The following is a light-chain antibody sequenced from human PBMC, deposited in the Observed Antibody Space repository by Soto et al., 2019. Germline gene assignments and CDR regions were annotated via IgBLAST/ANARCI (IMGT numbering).Light chain of an antibody. CDR2: KAS. Sequence: DIQMTQSPSILSESVGDRVTITCRASQSISSWLAWYQQKPGKAPKLLIYKASGLESGVPSRFSGSGSGTDFTLTISSLQPEDIATYYCQNYHSAPWTFGQGTKVDIK. V-gene: IGKV1-5*03. J-gene: IGKJ1*01. CDR3: QNYHSAPWT. CDR1: QSISSW.